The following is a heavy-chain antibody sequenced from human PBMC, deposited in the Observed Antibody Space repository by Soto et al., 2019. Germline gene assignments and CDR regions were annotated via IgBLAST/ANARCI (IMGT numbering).Heavy chain of an antibody. V-gene: IGHV3-23*01. CDR3: AKGVLRYFDWFTVIDY. CDR1: GFTFSNYA. D-gene: IGHD3-9*01. J-gene: IGHJ4*02. CDR2: ISGSGGST. Sequence: EVQLLESGGGLVQPGGSLRLSCAASGFTFSNYAMSWVRQAPGKGLEWVSAISGSGGSTYYADSVKGRFTISRDNSKNTLYLQMNSLRAEDTAVYYCAKGVLRYFDWFTVIDYWGQGTLVTVSS.